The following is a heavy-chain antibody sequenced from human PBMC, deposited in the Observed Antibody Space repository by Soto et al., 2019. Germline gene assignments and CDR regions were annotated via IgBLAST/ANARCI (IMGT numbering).Heavy chain of an antibody. Sequence: SVTLPLTFAVSGGSISSGGYSWSWVGQSPGKGLEWLGSIYYRGRSYYNPSLKSLVTISVDTSKNQFSLKLSSVTAADTAVYYCARRLGYCSGGSCESYYFDYWGRGTLVTVS. D-gene: IGHD2-15*01. CDR3: ARRLGYCSGGSCESYYFDY. J-gene: IGHJ4*02. V-gene: IGHV4-30-2*03. CDR1: GGSISSGGYS. CDR2: IYYRGRS.